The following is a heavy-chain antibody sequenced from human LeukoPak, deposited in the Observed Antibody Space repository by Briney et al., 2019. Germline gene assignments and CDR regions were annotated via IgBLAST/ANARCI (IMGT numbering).Heavy chain of an antibody. CDR1: GGSISSSSYY. V-gene: IGHV4-39*01. D-gene: IGHD1-14*01. CDR3: ARLSTLTPDRRLYYFDY. CDR2: IYYSGST. J-gene: IGHJ4*02. Sequence: SETPSLTCTVSGGSISSSSYYWGWIRQPPGKGLEWIGSIYYSGSTYYNPSLKSRVTISVDTSKNQFSLKLSSVTAADTAVYYCARLSTLTPDRRLYYFDYWGQGTLVTVSS.